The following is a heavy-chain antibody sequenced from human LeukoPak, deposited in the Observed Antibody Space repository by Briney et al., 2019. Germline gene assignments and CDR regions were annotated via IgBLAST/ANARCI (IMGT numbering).Heavy chain of an antibody. J-gene: IGHJ1*01. CDR2: ISACGGST. V-gene: IGHV3-23*01. D-gene: IGHD2-21*02. CDR1: GFTFSSYA. Sequence: GGSLTLSCPASGFTFSSYALTWVRQAPGRGVAWVSTISACGGSTYYADSVKGRFTLSSHGHKNKLFLQMNSLRAEDTAIYYCAKDLERRSDYYLKYFQPWGQGTLVTVSS. CDR3: AKDLERRSDYYLKYFQP.